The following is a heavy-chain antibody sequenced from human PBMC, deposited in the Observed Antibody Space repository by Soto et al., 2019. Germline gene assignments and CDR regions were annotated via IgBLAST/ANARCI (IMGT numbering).Heavy chain of an antibody. J-gene: IGHJ4*02. Sequence: ASVKVSCKTFGYTFTNYCLHWVRQAPGQGLEWMGVITPNGGSTRYEQKFQGRVTMTSDTSTSTVYMELSRLRSEDTALYYCARYSYDSSGYLPRGYSEYWGEGTAVTVYS. V-gene: IGHV1-46*01. CDR3: ARYSYDSSGYLPRGYSEY. CDR2: ITPNGGST. CDR1: GYTFTNYC. D-gene: IGHD3-22*01.